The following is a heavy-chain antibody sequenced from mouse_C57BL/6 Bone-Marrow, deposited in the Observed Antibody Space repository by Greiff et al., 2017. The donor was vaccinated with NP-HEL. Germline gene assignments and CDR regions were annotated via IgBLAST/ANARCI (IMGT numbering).Heavy chain of an antibody. V-gene: IGHV1-81*01. Sequence: QVQLQQSGAELARPGASVKLSCKASGYTFTSYGISWVKQRTGQGLEWIGEIYPRSGNPYYNEKFKGKATLTADKSSSTAYMELRSLTSEDSAVYFCAREGIYYGNYVWFAYWGQGTLVTVSA. J-gene: IGHJ3*01. D-gene: IGHD2-1*01. CDR1: GYTFTSYG. CDR3: AREGIYYGNYVWFAY. CDR2: IYPRSGNP.